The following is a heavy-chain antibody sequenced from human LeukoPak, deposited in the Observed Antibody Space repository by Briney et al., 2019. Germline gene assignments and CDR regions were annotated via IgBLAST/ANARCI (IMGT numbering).Heavy chain of an antibody. V-gene: IGHV4-30-2*01. Sequence: SETLSLTCAVSGGSISSGGYSWSWIRQPPGKGLEWIGYIYHSGSTYYNPSLKSRVTISVDRSKNQFSLKLSSVTAADTAVYYCASDSSGYYESFFAREYYFDYWGQGTLVTVSS. J-gene: IGHJ4*02. CDR2: IYHSGST. CDR3: ASDSSGYYESFFAREYYFDY. CDR1: GGSISSGGYS. D-gene: IGHD3-22*01.